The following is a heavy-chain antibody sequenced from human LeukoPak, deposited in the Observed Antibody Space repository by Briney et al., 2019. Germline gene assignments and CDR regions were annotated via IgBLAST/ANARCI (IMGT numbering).Heavy chain of an antibody. Sequence: PGGSLRLSCVASGFTFSSYWMHWVRQDPRKGLVWVSRINGDGRNINYADSVRGRFTISRDNAKNTLYLQMNSLRAEDTAVYYCARDLGGISGWPVGYWGQGTLVTVSS. J-gene: IGHJ4*02. D-gene: IGHD6-19*01. CDR1: GFTFSSYW. CDR3: ARDLGGISGWPVGY. CDR2: INGDGRNI. V-gene: IGHV3-74*01.